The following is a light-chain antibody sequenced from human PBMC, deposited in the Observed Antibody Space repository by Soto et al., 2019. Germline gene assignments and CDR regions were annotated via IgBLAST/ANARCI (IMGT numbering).Light chain of an antibody. CDR2: EVS. J-gene: IGLJ2*01. CDR3: SSYTGSSTVL. CDR1: SSDVGSYDR. V-gene: IGLV2-18*02. Sequence: QSVLTQPPSVSGSPGQSVTISCTGTSSDVGSYDRVSWYQQPPGTAPKLMIYEVSSRPSGVPDRFSGSKSGNTASLTISGLQAEDEADYYCSSYTGSSTVLFGGGTQLTVL.